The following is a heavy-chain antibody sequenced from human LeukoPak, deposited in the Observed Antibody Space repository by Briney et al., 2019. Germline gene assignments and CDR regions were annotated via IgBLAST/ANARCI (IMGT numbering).Heavy chain of an antibody. CDR2: INCNSGGT. J-gene: IGHJ4*02. D-gene: IGHD4-17*01. CDR3: ARDKATVTTPYFDY. Sequence: WINCNSGGTNYAQKFQGRVTMTRDTSISTVYMELSRLIFDDTAVYYCARDKATVTTPYFDYWGQGTQVTVSS. V-gene: IGHV1-2*02.